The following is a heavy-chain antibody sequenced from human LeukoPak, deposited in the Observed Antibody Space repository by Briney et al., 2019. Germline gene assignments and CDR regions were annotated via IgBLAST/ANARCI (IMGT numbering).Heavy chain of an antibody. Sequence: GGSLRLSCAASGFTVSSNYMRWARQAPGKGLEWVSIIYSGGSPYYADSLKGRFTISRDNSKNTLYLQMNSLRADDTAVYYCARTIVGETYDAFDIWGQGTEVTVSS. CDR2: IYSGGSP. CDR1: GFTVSSNY. D-gene: IGHD1-26*01. CDR3: ARTIVGETYDAFDI. J-gene: IGHJ3*02. V-gene: IGHV3-53*01.